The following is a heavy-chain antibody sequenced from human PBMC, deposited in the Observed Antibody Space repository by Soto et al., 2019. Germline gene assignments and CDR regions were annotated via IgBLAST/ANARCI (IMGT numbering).Heavy chain of an antibody. J-gene: IGHJ4*02. CDR1: GGTFSSYT. CDR3: ARLEYSSSKGIDY. Sequence: QVQLVQSGAEVKKPGSSVKVSCKASGGTFSSYTISWVRQAPGQGLEWMGRIIPILGIANYAQKFQGRVTITADKSTSTAYMELSSLRSEDTAVSYCARLEYSSSKGIDYWGQGTLVTVSS. D-gene: IGHD6-6*01. V-gene: IGHV1-69*02. CDR2: IIPILGIA.